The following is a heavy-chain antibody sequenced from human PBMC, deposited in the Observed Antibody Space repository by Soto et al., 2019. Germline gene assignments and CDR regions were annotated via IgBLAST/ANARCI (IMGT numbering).Heavy chain of an antibody. CDR1: GYIFTSYW. J-gene: IGHJ4*02. V-gene: IGHV5-10-1*01. Sequence: PVESLKISCKGSGYIFTSYWISCFLQMPVKVLEWMGRIDPSDSYTNYSPSFQGHVTISADKSVSTTYLQWSSLKASDTAMYYCASSSTAYSSSSDYWGQGTLVTVSS. CDR2: IDPSDSYT. D-gene: IGHD6-6*01. CDR3: ASSSTAYSSSSDY.